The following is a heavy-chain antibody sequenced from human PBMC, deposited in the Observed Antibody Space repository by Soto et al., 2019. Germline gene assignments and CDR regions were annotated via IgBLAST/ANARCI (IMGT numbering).Heavy chain of an antibody. J-gene: IGHJ3*01. Sequence: TLSLDCAISGGSISGGGYSWSWIRQPPGKGLEWIGYVYHSGSTYYNPSLKSRVTISVDKSKNQFSLKLTSVTAADTAAYYCARARWYDAFNVWGQGTVVTVSS. V-gene: IGHV4-30-2*01. CDR3: ARARWYDAFNV. D-gene: IGHD2-15*01. CDR1: GGSISGGGYS. CDR2: VYHSGST.